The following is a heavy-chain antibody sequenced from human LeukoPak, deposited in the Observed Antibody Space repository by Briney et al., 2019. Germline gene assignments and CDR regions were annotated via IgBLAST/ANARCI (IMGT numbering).Heavy chain of an antibody. CDR3: ARGCYYDFWSGYYAPHWFDP. Sequence: SETLSLTCAVYGGSFSGYYWSWIRQPPGKGLEWIGEINHSGSTNYNPSLKSRVTISVDTSKNQFSLKLSSVTAADTAVYYCARGCYYDFWSGYYAPHWFDPWGQGTLVTVSS. CDR2: INHSGST. J-gene: IGHJ5*02. V-gene: IGHV4-34*01. D-gene: IGHD3-3*01. CDR1: GGSFSGYY.